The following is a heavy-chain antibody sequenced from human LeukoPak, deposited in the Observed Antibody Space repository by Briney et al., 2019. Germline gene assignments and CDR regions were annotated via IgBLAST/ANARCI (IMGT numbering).Heavy chain of an antibody. Sequence: GRTLRLSCAASGFTFSSYGMSWVRQAPGKGLEWVSAISGSGGSTYYPDSVKGRFTISRDTSRHMPYLQMYSLGAEETAGYYCARVPYSGAYGNTYYYYMDVWGKGTTVTIP. CDR2: ISGSGGST. V-gene: IGHV3-23*01. J-gene: IGHJ6*03. CDR3: ARVPYSGAYGNTYYYYMDV. D-gene: IGHD1-26*01. CDR1: GFTFSSYG.